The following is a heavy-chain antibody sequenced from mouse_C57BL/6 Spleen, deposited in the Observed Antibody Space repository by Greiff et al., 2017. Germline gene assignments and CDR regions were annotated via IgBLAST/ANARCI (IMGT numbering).Heavy chain of an antibody. CDR3: ARSSYYSNYEAMDY. CDR2: IYPGDGDT. Sequence: QVQLKESGPELVKPGASVKISCQASGYAFSSSWMNWVKQRPGKGLEWIGRIYPGDGDTNYNGKFKGKATLTADKSSSTAYMQLSSLTSEDSAVYCCARSSYYSNYEAMDYWGQGTSVTVSS. D-gene: IGHD2-5*01. J-gene: IGHJ4*01. CDR1: GYAFSSSW. V-gene: IGHV1-82*01.